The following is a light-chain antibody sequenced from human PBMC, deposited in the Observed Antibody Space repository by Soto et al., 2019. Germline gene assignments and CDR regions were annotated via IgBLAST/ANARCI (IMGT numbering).Light chain of an antibody. V-gene: IGKV3-20*01. CDR2: GAS. CDR3: QQYGSSPGT. CDR1: QSVSSSY. Sequence: ELVWTQSPGTLSLSPGERATLSCRASQSVSSSYLAWYQQKPGQAPRLLIYGASSRATGIPDRFSGSGSGTDFTLTISRLEPEDFAVYYCQQYGSSPGTFGGGTKVDIK. J-gene: IGKJ4*01.